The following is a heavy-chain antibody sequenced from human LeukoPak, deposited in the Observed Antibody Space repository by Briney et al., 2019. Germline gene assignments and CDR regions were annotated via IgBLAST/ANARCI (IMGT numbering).Heavy chain of an antibody. CDR2: IWYDGSNK. J-gene: IGHJ6*02. Sequence: GGSLRLSCAASGFTFSSYGMHWVRQAPGKGLEWVAVIWYDGSNKYYADSVKGRFTISRDNAKNTLYLQMNSLRAEDTAWYHCARDTHYVWGSYRSMDVWGQGTTVTVSS. D-gene: IGHD3-16*02. V-gene: IGHV3-33*01. CDR1: GFTFSSYG. CDR3: ARDTHYVWGSYRSMDV.